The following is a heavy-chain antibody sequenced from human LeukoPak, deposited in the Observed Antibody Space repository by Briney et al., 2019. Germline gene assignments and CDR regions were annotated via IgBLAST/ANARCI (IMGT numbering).Heavy chain of an antibody. D-gene: IGHD3-22*01. CDR2: INPSGGST. CDR1: GYTFTSYY. V-gene: IGHV1-46*01. CDR3: ARGHPVPYYYDSSGYYSGPFDY. J-gene: IGHJ4*02. Sequence: ASVKVSCKASGYTFTSYYMHWVRQAPGQGLEWMGIINPSGGSTSYAQKFQGRVTMTRDTSTSTVYMELSSLRSEDTAVYYCARGHPVPYYYDSSGYYSGPFDYWGQGTLVTVSS.